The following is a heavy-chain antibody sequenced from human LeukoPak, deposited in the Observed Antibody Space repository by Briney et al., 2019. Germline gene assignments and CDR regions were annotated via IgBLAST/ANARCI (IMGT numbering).Heavy chain of an antibody. CDR2: IYSGGSA. CDR1: GFTVSSNY. J-gene: IGHJ5*02. D-gene: IGHD6-19*01. V-gene: IGHV3-66*01. CDR3: ARDRVVGQWLTWFDP. Sequence: GGSLRLSCAASGFTVSSNYMSWVRQAPGKGLEWVSVIYSGGSAYYADSVKGRFTISRDNSKNTLYLQMNSLRAEDTAVYYCARDRVVGQWLTWFDPWGQGTLVTVSS.